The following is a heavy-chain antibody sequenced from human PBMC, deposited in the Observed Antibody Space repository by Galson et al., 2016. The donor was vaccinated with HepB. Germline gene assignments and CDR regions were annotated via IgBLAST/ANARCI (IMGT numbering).Heavy chain of an antibody. CDR2: ITWNGGST. D-gene: IGHD3-10*01. J-gene: IGHJ5*02. CDR3: ARIVNYYGSGTYRGWFDP. V-gene: IGHV3-20*04. CDR1: GFTFDDYG. Sequence: SLRLSCAASGFTFDDYGMSWVRQAPGKGLEWVAGITWNGGSTGYADSDSVKGRFTISRDNAKNSLYLQINSLRAEDTALYYCARIVNYYGSGTYRGWFDPWGQGTLVTVSS.